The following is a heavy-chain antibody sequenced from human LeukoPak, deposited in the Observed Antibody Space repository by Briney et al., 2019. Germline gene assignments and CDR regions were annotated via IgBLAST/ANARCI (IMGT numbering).Heavy chain of an antibody. D-gene: IGHD4-23*01. V-gene: IGHV4-4*07. J-gene: IGHJ4*02. Sequence: SETLSLTCTVSGGSINNYYWSWIRQPAGKGLEWIGRIYTGGTTNYNPSLKSRVTISFDTSKNQFSLRLSSVTAADTAVYYCARDPNSALWGQGTLVTVSS. CDR3: ARDPNSAL. CDR2: IYTGGTT. CDR1: GGSINNYY.